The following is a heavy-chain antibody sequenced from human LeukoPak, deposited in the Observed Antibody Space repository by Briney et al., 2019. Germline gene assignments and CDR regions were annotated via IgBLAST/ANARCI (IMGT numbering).Heavy chain of an antibody. D-gene: IGHD3-3*02. CDR1: GFTVSTKY. J-gene: IGHJ2*01. V-gene: IGHV3-53*01. CDR3: ARVGDHFHWNLDL. CDR2: LYSGATT. Sequence: PGGSLRLSCAASGFTVSTKYMNWVRQAPGKGLEWVSILYSGATTYYSDSVKGRFTITRNTSKNTLSLQMNSLRAEDTAVYFCARVGDHFHWNLDLWGRGTLVSVFS.